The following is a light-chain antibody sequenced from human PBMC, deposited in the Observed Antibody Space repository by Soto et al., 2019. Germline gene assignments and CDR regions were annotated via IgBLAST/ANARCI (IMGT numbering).Light chain of an antibody. CDR3: LQHNSYPPP. Sequence: DIQMTQSPSSLSASVGDRVTITCRARQGIGSALGWYQQKPRKAPKRLIYAASSLQSGVPSRFSGSGSGTEFTLAISSLQPEDFATYYCLQHNSYPPPFGGGTKVEIK. CDR1: QGIGSA. J-gene: IGKJ4*01. CDR2: AAS. V-gene: IGKV1-17*01.